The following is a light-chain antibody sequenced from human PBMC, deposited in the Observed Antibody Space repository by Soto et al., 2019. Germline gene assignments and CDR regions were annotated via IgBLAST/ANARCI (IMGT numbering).Light chain of an antibody. CDR2: EVS. J-gene: IGLJ1*01. Sequence: QSVLTQPASVSGSPGQSITISCTGTSSDAGGYKYVSWYQQHPGKAPKLMIYEVSNRPSGVSNRFSGSKSGNTASLTISGLQAEDEADYYCSSYTSSSTYVFGTGTKLTVL. CDR3: SSYTSSSTYV. CDR1: SSDAGGYKY. V-gene: IGLV2-14*01.